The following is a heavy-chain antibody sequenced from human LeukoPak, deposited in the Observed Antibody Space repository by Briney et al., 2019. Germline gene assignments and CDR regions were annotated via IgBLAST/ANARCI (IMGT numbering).Heavy chain of an antibody. CDR1: GFXFSSYA. V-gene: IGHV3-30-3*01. J-gene: IGHJ4*02. Sequence: GGSLRLSCAASGFXFSSYAMHWVRQAPGKGQEWVAVISYDGSNKYYADSVKGRFTISRDNSKNTLYLQMNSLRAEDTAVYYCARAPPLRGYSYSYLGSLEEWGQGTLVTVSS. CDR3: ARAPPLRGYSYSYLGSLEE. CDR2: ISYDGSNK. D-gene: IGHD5-18*01.